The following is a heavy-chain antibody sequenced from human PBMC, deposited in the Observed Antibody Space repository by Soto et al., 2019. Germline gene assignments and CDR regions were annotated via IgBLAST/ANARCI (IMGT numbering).Heavy chain of an antibody. D-gene: IGHD7-27*01. CDR3: ARGPSGDKVDY. CDR1: GGSISSAAYC. Sequence: SETLSLTCTVSGGSISSAAYCWSWIRQSPDKGLEWIGHIYNGGTTYSSTSLKGRVTISADTSDTQFSLKLNSVSAADTAVYYCARGPSGDKVDYWGQGIQVT. J-gene: IGHJ4*02. V-gene: IGHV4-30-4*01. CDR2: IYNGGTT.